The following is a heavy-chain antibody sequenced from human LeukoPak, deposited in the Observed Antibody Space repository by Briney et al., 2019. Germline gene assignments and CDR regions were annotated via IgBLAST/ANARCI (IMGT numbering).Heavy chain of an antibody. CDR2: IYHSGST. V-gene: IGHV4-38-2*01. J-gene: IGHJ4*02. CDR1: GYSISSGYY. D-gene: IGHD3-10*01. Sequence: PWETLSLTCAVSGYSISSGYYWGWLRQPPGKGLEWIGSIYHSGSTYYNPSLKIRVTISVDTSKNQFSLKLSSVTAADTAVYYCARGLSGSRLFDYWGQGTLVTVSS. CDR3: ARGLSGSRLFDY.